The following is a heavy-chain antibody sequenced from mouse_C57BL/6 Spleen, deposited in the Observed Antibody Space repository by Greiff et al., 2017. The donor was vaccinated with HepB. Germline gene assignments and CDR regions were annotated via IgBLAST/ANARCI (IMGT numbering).Heavy chain of an antibody. CDR1: GYTFTDYE. J-gene: IGHJ1*03. CDR3: TNYYGSPYWYFDV. V-gene: IGHV1-15*01. CDR2: IDPETGGN. Sequence: VQLVESGAELVRPGASVTLSCKASGYTFTDYEMHWVKQTPVHGLEWIGAIDPETGGNAYNQKFKGKAILTADKSSSTAYMELRSLTSEDSAVYYFTNYYGSPYWYFDVWGTGTTVTVSS. D-gene: IGHD1-1*01.